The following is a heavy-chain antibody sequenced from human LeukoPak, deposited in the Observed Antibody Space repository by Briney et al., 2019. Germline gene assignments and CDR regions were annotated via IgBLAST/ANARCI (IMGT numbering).Heavy chain of an antibody. CDR1: GFTFSSYA. CDR2: ISYDGSNK. D-gene: IGHD3-9*01. CDR3: VYFDWLLPTVN. J-gene: IGHJ4*02. V-gene: IGHV3-30*04. Sequence: PGGSLRLSCAASGFTFSSYAMHWVRQAPGKGLEWVAVISYDGSNKYYADSVKGRFTISRDNSKNTLYLQMNSLRAEDTAVYYCVYFDWLLPTVNWGQGTLVTVSS.